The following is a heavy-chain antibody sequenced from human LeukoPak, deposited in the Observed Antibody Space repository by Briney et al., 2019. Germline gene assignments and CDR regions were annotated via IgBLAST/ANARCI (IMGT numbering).Heavy chain of an antibody. V-gene: IGHV1-18*01. CDR3: ARDLLYCSSTSCYKDYYYYYYYMDV. Sequence: GASVKVSCKASGYTFTSYGISWVRQAPGQGLEWMGWISAYNGNTNYAQKLQGRVTMTTDTSTSTAYMELRSLRSDDTAVYYCARDLLYCSSTSCYKDYYYYYYYMDVWGKGTTVTVSS. J-gene: IGHJ6*03. CDR2: ISAYNGNT. D-gene: IGHD2-2*01. CDR1: GYTFTSYG.